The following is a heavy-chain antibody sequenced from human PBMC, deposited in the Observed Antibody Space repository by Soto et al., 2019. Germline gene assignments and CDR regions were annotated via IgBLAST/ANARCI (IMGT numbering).Heavy chain of an antibody. CDR2: IWYDGSNK. Sequence: QVQLVESGGGVVQPGRSLRLSCAASGFTFSSYGMHWVRQAPGKGLEWVAVIWYDGSNKYYADSVKGRFTISRDNSKNTLYLQMNSLRAEDTAVYYCARGPYYYDSSGNFDYWGQGTLVTVSS. J-gene: IGHJ4*02. V-gene: IGHV3-33*01. D-gene: IGHD3-22*01. CDR3: ARGPYYYDSSGNFDY. CDR1: GFTFSSYG.